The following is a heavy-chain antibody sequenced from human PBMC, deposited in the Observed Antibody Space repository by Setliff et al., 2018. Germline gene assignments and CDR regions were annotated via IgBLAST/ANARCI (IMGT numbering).Heavy chain of an antibody. CDR3: GRDVFDFRTGQGGP. D-gene: IGHD3-3*01. CDR2: ISPDGTIS. Sequence: GGSLRLSCGASGFTFSRYWMYWVRQAPGKGLVWVSRISPDGTISNYADSVKGRFTISRDNAKYTLYLQMNSLRGEDTAVYYCGRDVFDFRTGQGGPWGKGTRVTVSS. V-gene: IGHV3-74*01. CDR1: GFTFSRYW. J-gene: IGHJ5*02.